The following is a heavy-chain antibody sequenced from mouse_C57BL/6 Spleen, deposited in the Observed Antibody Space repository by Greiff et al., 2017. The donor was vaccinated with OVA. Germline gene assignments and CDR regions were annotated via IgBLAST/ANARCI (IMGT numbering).Heavy chain of an antibody. CDR1: GYAFSSYW. CDR2: IYPGDGDT. Sequence: VKLLESGAELVKPGASVKISCKASGYAFSSYWMNWVKQRPGKGLEWIGQIYPGDGDTNYNGKFKGKATLTADKSSSTAYMQLSSLTSEDSAVYFCAREELRQFDYWGQGTTLTVSS. CDR3: AREELRQFDY. J-gene: IGHJ2*01. V-gene: IGHV1-80*01.